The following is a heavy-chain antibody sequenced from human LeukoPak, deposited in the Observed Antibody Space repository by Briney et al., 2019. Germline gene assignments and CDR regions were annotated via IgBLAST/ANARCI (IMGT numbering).Heavy chain of an antibody. Sequence: GGSLRLSCAASGFTFSSYAMSWVRQAPGKGLEWVSAISGSGGSTYYADSAKGRFTISRDNSKNTLYLQMNSLRAEDTAVYYCAKGGGREWDTAMVTGYYYYYMDVWGKGTTVTVSS. CDR3: AKGGGREWDTAMVTGYYYYYMDV. V-gene: IGHV3-23*01. D-gene: IGHD5-18*01. CDR1: GFTFSSYA. J-gene: IGHJ6*03. CDR2: ISGSGGST.